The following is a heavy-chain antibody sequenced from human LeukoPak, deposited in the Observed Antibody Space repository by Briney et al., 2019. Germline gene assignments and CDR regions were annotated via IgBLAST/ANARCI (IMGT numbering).Heavy chain of an antibody. V-gene: IGHV4-59*01. D-gene: IGHD3-10*01. Sequence: PSETLSVTCAVSGGSITNSYWSWIRQPPGKGLEWIGYIYYSGNTKYSPSLKSRVTISVDTSKNQFSLNLSSVTAADTAVYFCARDRTGFGELADYWGQGTLVTVSS. J-gene: IGHJ4*02. CDR1: GGSITNSY. CDR2: IYYSGNT. CDR3: ARDRTGFGELADY.